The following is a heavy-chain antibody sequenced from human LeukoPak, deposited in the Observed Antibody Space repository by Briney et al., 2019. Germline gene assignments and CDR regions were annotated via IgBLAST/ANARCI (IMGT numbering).Heavy chain of an antibody. D-gene: IGHD2-21*02. V-gene: IGHV4-34*01. CDR3: TRMTAGHDY. CDR2: INHIGYT. CDR1: GVSFDDYY. J-gene: IGHJ4*02. Sequence: PSETLSLTCAVSGVSFDDYYWSWVRQTSGKGLEWIGEINHIGYTNDSPSLKSRVTLSIDTSRKQFSLNLRSVTVADTGIYYCTRMTAGHDYWGQGTLVTVSS.